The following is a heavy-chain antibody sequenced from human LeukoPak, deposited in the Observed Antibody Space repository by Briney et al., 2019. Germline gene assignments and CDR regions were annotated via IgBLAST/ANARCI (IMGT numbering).Heavy chain of an antibody. V-gene: IGHV1-69*13. CDR1: GGTFSSYA. CDR2: IIPIFGTA. J-gene: IGHJ6*03. D-gene: IGHD1-1*01. CDR3: ARDKQLDWAHYYYYYMDV. Sequence: SAKVSCKASGGTFSSYAISWVRQAPGQGLEWMGGIIPIFGTANYAQKFQGRVTITADESTSTAYMELSRLRSDDTAVYYCARDKQLDWAHYYYYYMDVWGKGTTVTVSS.